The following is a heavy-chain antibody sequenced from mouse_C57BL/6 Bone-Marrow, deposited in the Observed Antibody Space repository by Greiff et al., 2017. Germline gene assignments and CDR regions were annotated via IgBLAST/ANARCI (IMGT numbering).Heavy chain of an antibody. J-gene: IGHJ2*01. V-gene: IGHV5-6*02. CDR1: GFTFSSYG. Sequence: EVMLVESGGDLVKPGGSLKLSCAASGFTFSSYGMSWVRQTPDKRLEWVAIISSGGSYAYYPDSVKGRFTISRDNAKNTLYLQMSSLKSEDTAMYYCARHDAGDYFDYWGQGTTLTVSS. CDR3: ARHDAGDYFDY. CDR2: ISSGGSYA.